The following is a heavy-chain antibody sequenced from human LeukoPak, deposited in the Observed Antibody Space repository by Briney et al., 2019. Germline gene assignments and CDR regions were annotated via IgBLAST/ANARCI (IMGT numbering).Heavy chain of an antibody. CDR1: GGTFISYA. V-gene: IGHV1-69*05. D-gene: IGHD7-27*01. CDR3: ARDAQTGEGYFDY. Sequence: SVKVSCKASGGTFISYAISWVRQAPGQGLEWMGGIIPIFGTANYAQKFQGRVTITTDESTSTAYMELSSLRSEDTAVYYCARDAQTGEGYFDYWGQGTLVTVSS. CDR2: IIPIFGTA. J-gene: IGHJ4*02.